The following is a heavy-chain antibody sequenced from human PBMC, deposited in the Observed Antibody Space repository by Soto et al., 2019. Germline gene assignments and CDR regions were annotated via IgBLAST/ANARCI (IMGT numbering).Heavy chain of an antibody. Sequence: GGSLRLSCVASGFSFSNHGMHWVRQAPGKGLEWVAVISYDGSNKDYVESVKGRFTISRDNSKNTLYLQINSLRVEDTAVFYCARNSRATVAGAPDYWGQGTLVTV. V-gene: IGHV3-30*03. J-gene: IGHJ4*02. D-gene: IGHD6-19*01. CDR1: GFSFSNHG. CDR2: ISYDGSNK. CDR3: ARNSRATVAGAPDY.